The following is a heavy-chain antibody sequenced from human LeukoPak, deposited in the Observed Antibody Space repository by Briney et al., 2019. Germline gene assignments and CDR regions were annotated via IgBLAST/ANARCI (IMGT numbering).Heavy chain of an antibody. CDR3: ASHYGDEVWYNWFDP. J-gene: IGHJ5*02. V-gene: IGHV3-30*03. CDR2: ISFDAANE. CDR1: GFTFNGYS. Sequence: PGGSLRLSCVASGFTFNGYSMHWLRQAPGKGLEWVAIISFDAANEYYADSLKGRFSISRDSSENTVYLQMNSLRVEDTAVYYCASHYGDEVWYNWFDPWGQGTLVTVSS. D-gene: IGHD4-17*01.